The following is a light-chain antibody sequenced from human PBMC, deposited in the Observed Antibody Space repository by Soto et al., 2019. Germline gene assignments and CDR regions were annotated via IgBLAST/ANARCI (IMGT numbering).Light chain of an antibody. J-gene: IGKJ1*01. CDR3: QQYGSSSWT. V-gene: IGKV3-20*01. CDR2: GTS. CDR1: QSVSSGY. Sequence: EVVLTQSPGTLSLSPGERATLSCRASQSVSSGYLAWYQQKPGQAPRLLIYGTSSRATGIPDRFSGSGSGTDFTLTISRLEPEDFAVYHCQQYGSSSWTFGQGTKVDIK.